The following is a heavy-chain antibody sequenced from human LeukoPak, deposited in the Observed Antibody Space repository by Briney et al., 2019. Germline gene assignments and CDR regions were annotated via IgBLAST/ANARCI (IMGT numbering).Heavy chain of an antibody. CDR2: INPSGGST. V-gene: IGHV1-46*01. D-gene: IGHD2-15*01. CDR3: ARGQADPHYYYYGMDV. Sequence: ASVKVSCKASGNTFTSYYMHWVRQAPGQGLEWMGIINPSGGSTSYAQKFQGRVTMTRDTSTSTVYMELSSLRSEDTAVYYCARGQADPHYYYYGMDVWGQGTTVTVSS. J-gene: IGHJ6*02. CDR1: GNTFTSYY.